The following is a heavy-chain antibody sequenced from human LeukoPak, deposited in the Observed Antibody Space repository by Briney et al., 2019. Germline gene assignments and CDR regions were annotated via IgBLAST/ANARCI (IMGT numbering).Heavy chain of an antibody. Sequence: PGGSLRLSCAASRFTFIGYTMNWVRQAPGKGLEWVSYISSSGSIKYYADSVKGRFTISRDNAKNSLYLQMNSLRAEDTAVYYCARGMGDGMDVWGQGTTVTVSS. CDR2: ISSSGSIK. D-gene: IGHD2-8*01. CDR1: RFTFIGYT. V-gene: IGHV3-48*03. J-gene: IGHJ6*02. CDR3: ARGMGDGMDV.